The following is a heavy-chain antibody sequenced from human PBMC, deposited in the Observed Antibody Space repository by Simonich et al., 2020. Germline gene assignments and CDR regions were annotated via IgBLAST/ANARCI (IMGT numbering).Heavy chain of an antibody. CDR2: INPISGGT. J-gene: IGHJ4*02. V-gene: IGHV1-2*02. CDR1: GYTFTGYY. CDR3: ASSKRGYNWNDFDY. D-gene: IGHD1-1*01. Sequence: QVQLVQSGAEVKKPGASVKVSCKASGYTFTGYYMHWVEQAPGQGLGLMRWINPISGGTNYAKKIKGRVTMTRDTSISTAYMELSRLRSEDTAVYYCASSKRGYNWNDFDYWGQGTLVTVSS.